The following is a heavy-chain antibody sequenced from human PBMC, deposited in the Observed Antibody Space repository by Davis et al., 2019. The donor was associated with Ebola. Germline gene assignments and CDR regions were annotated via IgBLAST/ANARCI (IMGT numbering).Heavy chain of an antibody. D-gene: IGHD1-26*01. CDR1: GFTFSSYS. J-gene: IGHJ6*02. CDR3: ARDKVGAIGYYYYGMDV. Sequence: GGSLRLSCAASGFTFSSYSMNWVRQAPGKGLEWVSSISSSSSSIYYAASVKGRFTISRDNAKNSLYLQMNSLRAEDTAVYYCARDKVGAIGYYYYGMDVWGQGTTVTVSS. CDR2: ISSSSSSI. V-gene: IGHV3-21*01.